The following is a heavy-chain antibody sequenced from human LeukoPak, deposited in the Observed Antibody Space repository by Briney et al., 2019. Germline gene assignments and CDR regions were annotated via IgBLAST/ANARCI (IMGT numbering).Heavy chain of an antibody. V-gene: IGHV3-23*01. CDR1: GFTFSSYA. D-gene: IGHD6-13*01. J-gene: IGHJ6*04. Sequence: GSLRLSCAASGFTFSSYAMSWVRQAPGKGLEWVSIIGGSGISTKFADPVKGRFTISRDNSKNTLYLQMNSLRADDTAVYYCAKDRAAALDVWGKGTTVTVSS. CDR2: IGGSGIST. CDR3: AKDRAAALDV.